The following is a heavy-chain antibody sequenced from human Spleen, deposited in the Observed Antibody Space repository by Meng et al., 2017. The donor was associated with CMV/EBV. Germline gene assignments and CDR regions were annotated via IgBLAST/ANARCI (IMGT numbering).Heavy chain of an antibody. CDR1: GGSISSGDYY. V-gene: IGHV4-30-4*08. CDR3: ARIKHCSSTSCYTFDY. J-gene: IGHJ4*02. Sequence: HLQGSGPGLVKPSQTLSLTCTVAGGSISSGDYYWSWIRQPPGKGLEWTGYIYYSGSTYYNPSLKSRVTISVDTSKNQFSLKLSSVTAADTAVYYCARIKHCSSTSCYTFDYWGQGTLVTVSS. CDR2: IYYSGST. D-gene: IGHD2-2*02.